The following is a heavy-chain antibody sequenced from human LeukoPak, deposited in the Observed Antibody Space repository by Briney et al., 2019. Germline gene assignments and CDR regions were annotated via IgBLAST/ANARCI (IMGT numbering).Heavy chain of an antibody. CDR1: GGSFSGYY. CDR2: INHSGST. D-gene: IGHD3-3*01. J-gene: IGHJ6*02. Sequence: KSSGTLSLTCAVYGGSFSGYYWSWIRQPPGKGLEWLGEINHSGSTNYNPSLKSRVTISVDTSKNQFSLKLSSVTAADTAVYYCARAVDYDFWSGYLYYYYGMDVWGQGTTVTVSS. V-gene: IGHV4-34*01. CDR3: ARAVDYDFWSGYLYYYYGMDV.